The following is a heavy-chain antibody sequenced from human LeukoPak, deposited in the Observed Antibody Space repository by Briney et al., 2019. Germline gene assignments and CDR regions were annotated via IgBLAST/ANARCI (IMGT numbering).Heavy chain of an antibody. J-gene: IGHJ4*02. D-gene: IGHD2-2*01. V-gene: IGHV3-23*01. CDR3: AKVQMSTGWTFDF. CDR1: GFTFKNYA. Sequence: GGSLRLSCAASGFTFKNYAMSWVRQAPGKGLEWVSSIDGSGDNRYYADSVKGRFTISRDNSGNTLYPQLRGLGAEDTATYYCAKVQMSTGWTFDFWGQGSLVTVSS. CDR2: IDGSGDNR.